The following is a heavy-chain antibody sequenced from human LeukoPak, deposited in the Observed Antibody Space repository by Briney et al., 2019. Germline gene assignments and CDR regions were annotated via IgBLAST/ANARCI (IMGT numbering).Heavy chain of an antibody. D-gene: IGHD1-7*01. CDR3: ARGTKGWFDP. Sequence: SETLSLTCTVSGDSISNNSYCWGWIRQPPGKGLERIGSGFYSGSTSYNPSLKSRVTISVDTSKNQFSLKLSSVTAADTAVYYCARGTKGWFDPWGQGTLVTVSS. V-gene: IGHV4-39*07. CDR1: GDSISNNSYC. J-gene: IGHJ5*02. CDR2: GFYSGST.